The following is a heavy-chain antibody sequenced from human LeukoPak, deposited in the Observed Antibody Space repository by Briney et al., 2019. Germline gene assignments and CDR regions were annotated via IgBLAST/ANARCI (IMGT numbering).Heavy chain of an antibody. J-gene: IGHJ4*02. V-gene: IGHV1-46*01. CDR3: ARDQEGFDY. Sequence: ASVTVSFTASGYTFTSNYIHWVRQAPGQGLEWMGMIYPRDGSTSYAQKFQGRVTVTRDTSTSTVHMELSGLRSEDTAVYYCARDQEGFDYWGQGTLVTVSS. CDR2: IYPRDGST. CDR1: GYTFTSNY.